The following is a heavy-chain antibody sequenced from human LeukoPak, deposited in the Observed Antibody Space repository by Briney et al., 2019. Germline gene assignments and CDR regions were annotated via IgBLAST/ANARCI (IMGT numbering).Heavy chain of an antibody. CDR1: GGTFSSYA. J-gene: IGHJ5*02. D-gene: IGHD2-2*01. CDR3: ARVLGYCSSTSCYVGNWFDP. CDR2: IIPIFGTA. Sequence: SVKVSCKASGGTFSSYAISWVRQAPGQGLEWMGGIIPIFGTANYAQKFQGRVTITADESTSTAYMELSSLRSDDTAVYYRARVLGYCSSTSCYVGNWFDPWGQGTLVTVSS. V-gene: IGHV1-69*01.